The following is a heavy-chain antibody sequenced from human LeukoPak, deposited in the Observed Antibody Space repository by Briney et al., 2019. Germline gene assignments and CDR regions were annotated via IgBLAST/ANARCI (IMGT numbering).Heavy chain of an antibody. J-gene: IGHJ4*02. Sequence: PGGSLRLSCAASGFTFSSYSMNWVRQAPGKGLEWVSYISSSSSTIYYADSVKGRFTISRDNAKNSLYLQMNRLRAEDTAVYYCARGPRAYKYSSSWYFDYWGQGTLVTVS. CDR1: GFTFSSYS. CDR2: ISSSSSTI. CDR3: ARGPRAYKYSSSWYFDY. D-gene: IGHD6-13*01. V-gene: IGHV3-48*01.